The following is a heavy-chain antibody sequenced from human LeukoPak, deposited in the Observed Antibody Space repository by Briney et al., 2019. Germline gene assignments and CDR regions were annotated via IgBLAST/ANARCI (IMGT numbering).Heavy chain of an antibody. D-gene: IGHD3-3*01. CDR1: GYTFTGYY. J-gene: IGHJ6*03. V-gene: IGHV1-2*02. Sequence: ASVKVSCKASGYTFTGYYMHWVRQAPGQGLEWMGWINPNSGGTNYAQKFQGRVTMTRDTSISTAYMELSRLRSDDTAVYYCAREATYYDFWSGYDYYYYMDVWGKGTTVTVSS. CDR3: AREATYYDFWSGYDYYYYMDV. CDR2: INPNSGGT.